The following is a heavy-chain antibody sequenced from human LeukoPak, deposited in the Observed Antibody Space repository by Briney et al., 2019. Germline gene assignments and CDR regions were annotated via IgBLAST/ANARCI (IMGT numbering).Heavy chain of an antibody. D-gene: IGHD3-10*02. V-gene: IGHV5-51*01. CDR3: ARARLVRGVITAYYYYYMDV. Sequence: GESLKISCKGSGYSFTSYWIGWVRQMPGKGLEWMGIIYPGDSDTRYSPSFQGQVTISAAKSISTAYLQWSSLKASDTAMYYCARARLVRGVITAYYYYYMDVWGKGTTVTISS. CDR1: GYSFTSYW. J-gene: IGHJ6*03. CDR2: IYPGDSDT.